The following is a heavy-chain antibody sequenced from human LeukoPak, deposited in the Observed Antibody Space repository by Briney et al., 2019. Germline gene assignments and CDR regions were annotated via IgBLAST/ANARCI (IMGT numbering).Heavy chain of an antibody. CDR1: GFSVSSNY. Sequence: GGSLRLSCAASGFSVSSNYMNRVRQAPGKGLEWVSVIYSGGSTYYADSVKGRFTISRDNSKNTLYLQMNSLRAEDTAVYYCARSLFYDFWSGYYFDYWGQGTLVTVSS. V-gene: IGHV3-66*01. CDR2: IYSGGST. D-gene: IGHD3-3*01. CDR3: ARSLFYDFWSGYYFDY. J-gene: IGHJ4*02.